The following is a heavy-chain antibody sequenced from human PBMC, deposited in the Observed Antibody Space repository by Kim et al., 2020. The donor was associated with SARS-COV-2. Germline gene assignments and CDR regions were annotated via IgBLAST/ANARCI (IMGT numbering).Heavy chain of an antibody. CDR3: ARRGYYGSGSYYNADY. Sequence: ASVKVSCKASGYTFTSYYIHWVRQAPGQGLEWVGIINPSGGGTSYAQKFRGRVTMTRDTSTSTVYMELSSLRSEDTAIYYCARRGYYGSGSYYNADYWGQGALVTVSS. CDR1: GYTFTSYY. CDR2: INPSGGGT. J-gene: IGHJ4*02. V-gene: IGHV1-46*01. D-gene: IGHD3-10*01.